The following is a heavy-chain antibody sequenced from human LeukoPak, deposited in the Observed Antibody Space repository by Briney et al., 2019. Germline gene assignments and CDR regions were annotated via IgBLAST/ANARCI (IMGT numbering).Heavy chain of an antibody. V-gene: IGHV1-2*02. CDR2: INPNSGGT. CDR1: GYTFTGYY. J-gene: IGHJ4*02. D-gene: IGHD3-22*01. CDR3: ARDPITMIVETYAFDI. Sequence: ASVKVSCKASGYTFTGYYMHWVRQAPGQGLEWMGWINPNSGGTNYAQKFQSRVTMTRDTSISTAYMELSRLRSDDTAVYYCARDPITMIVETYAFDIWGQGTLVTVSS.